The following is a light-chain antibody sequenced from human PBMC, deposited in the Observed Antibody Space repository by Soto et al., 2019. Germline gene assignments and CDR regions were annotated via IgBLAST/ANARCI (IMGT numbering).Light chain of an antibody. CDR1: QSVSNF. CDR3: QQYKSYPLT. Sequence: EIVLTQSPSTLSLSQGERATLYCRASQSVSNFLAWYQQKPGQAPRLLIYEASNRATGIPDRFSGSGSGTEFTLTISSVQPDDFATYYCQQYKSYPLTFGGGTKVDIK. CDR2: EAS. J-gene: IGKJ4*01. V-gene: IGKV3-11*01.